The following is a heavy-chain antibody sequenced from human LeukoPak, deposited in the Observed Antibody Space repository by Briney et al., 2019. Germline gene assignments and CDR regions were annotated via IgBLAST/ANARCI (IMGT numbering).Heavy chain of an antibody. CDR3: ARAVSGGSSFFYMDV. D-gene: IGHD2-15*01. J-gene: IGHJ6*03. CDR2: ISVYNDNT. V-gene: IGHV1-18*04. CDR1: GYTFSSYY. Sequence: ASVKVSCKASGYTFSSYYVHWVRQAPGQGLEWMGWISVYNDNTKYSQNLQGRVTLTTDKSTNTAYMELRSLRSDDTAIYYCARAVSGGSSFFYMDVWGKGTTVTISS.